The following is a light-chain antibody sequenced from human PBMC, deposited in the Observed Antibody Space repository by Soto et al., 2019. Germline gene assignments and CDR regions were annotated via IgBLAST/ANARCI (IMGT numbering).Light chain of an antibody. Sequence: DIQMTQSPSTLSASVGDRVTITCRASQSISRWLAWYQQKPGTAPKLLIYAASTLESGVPSRFSGSRSGTEFTLTVSSLQPDDFATYYCQQYSGIWTFGQGTKVDIK. CDR3: QQYSGIWT. V-gene: IGKV1-5*03. CDR1: QSISRW. J-gene: IGKJ1*01. CDR2: AAS.